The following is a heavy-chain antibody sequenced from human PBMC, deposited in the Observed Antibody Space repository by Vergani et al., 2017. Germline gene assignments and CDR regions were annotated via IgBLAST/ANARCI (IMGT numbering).Heavy chain of an antibody. D-gene: IGHD5-12*01. CDR2: ISDNGGTT. Sequence: EVQLLESGGGLAQPGGSLRLSCAASGFTFRNYAMTWVRQAPGKGLEWVSIISDNGGTTYYADSVKGRFTISRDNSKNTLHLQMNSLRADDTAVYYCTKGSRGYTGYFFGYWGQGTLATVSS. V-gene: IGHV3-23*01. J-gene: IGHJ4*02. CDR1: GFTFRNYA. CDR3: TKGSRGYTGYFFGY.